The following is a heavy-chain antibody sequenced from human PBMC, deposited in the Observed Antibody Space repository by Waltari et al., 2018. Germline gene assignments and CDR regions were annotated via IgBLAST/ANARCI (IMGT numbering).Heavy chain of an antibody. V-gene: IGHV4-61*02. CDR3: AREYAAELYYYYGMDV. CDR1: GGSISSGSYY. D-gene: IGHD1-26*01. J-gene: IGHJ6*02. Sequence: QVQLQESGPGLVKPSQTLSLTCTVSGGSISSGSYYWSWIRQPAGKGLEWIGRIYTSGSTNYNPSLKSRVTISVDTSKNQFSLKLSSVTAADTAVYYCAREYAAELYYYYGMDVWGQGTTVTVSS. CDR2: IYTSGST.